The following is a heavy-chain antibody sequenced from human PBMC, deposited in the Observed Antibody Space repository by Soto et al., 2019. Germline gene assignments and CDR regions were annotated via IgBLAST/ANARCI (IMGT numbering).Heavy chain of an antibody. J-gene: IGHJ4*02. CDR2: TYYRSKWYN. CDR1: GDSVSSNSAA. CDR3: SREHRRLYYFDY. D-gene: IGHD6-25*01. Sequence: SQTLSLTRAISGDSVSSNSAAWNWIRQSPSRGLEWLGRTYYRSKWYNDYAVSVKSLITLNPDTSKNQYALQLNSVTPEDTAVYYCSREHRRLYYFDYWGQGTLVTVSS. V-gene: IGHV6-1*01.